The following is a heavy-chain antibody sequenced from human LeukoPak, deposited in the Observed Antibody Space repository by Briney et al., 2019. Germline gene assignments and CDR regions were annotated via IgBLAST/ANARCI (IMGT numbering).Heavy chain of an antibody. CDR1: GYSFTTYW. CDR2: IYPSDSDT. Sequence: GESLKISCKASGYSFTTYWIAWVRQMPGKGLEWMGIIYPSDSDTRYSPSFQGQVTITADKSISTAYLQWSSLKASDTAMYYCARRLGWDYDSSGYKFDYWGQGTLVTVSS. D-gene: IGHD3-22*01. V-gene: IGHV5-51*01. CDR3: ARRLGWDYDSSGYKFDY. J-gene: IGHJ4*02.